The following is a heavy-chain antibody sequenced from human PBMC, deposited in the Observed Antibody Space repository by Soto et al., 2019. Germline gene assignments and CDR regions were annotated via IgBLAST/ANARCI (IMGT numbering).Heavy chain of an antibody. V-gene: IGHV3-23*01. Sequence: EVQLLESGGGLVQPGGSLRLSCAASGFTFSSYAMSWVRQAPGKGLEWVSAISGSGGSTYYADSVKGRFTISRDNSKNTLYLQMNSLRAEATAVYYCAKGPYYDILTGYSPGLFDYWGQGTLVTVSS. CDR2: ISGSGGST. J-gene: IGHJ4*02. CDR3: AKGPYYDILTGYSPGLFDY. D-gene: IGHD3-9*01. CDR1: GFTFSSYA.